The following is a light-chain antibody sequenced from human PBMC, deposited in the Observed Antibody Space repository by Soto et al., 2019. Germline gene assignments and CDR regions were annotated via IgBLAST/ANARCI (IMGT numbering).Light chain of an antibody. CDR2: DVN. Sequence: QSLLTQPASVSGSRGKSITISSPGTGGVVGGYNTVSWYQQYPGKAPKLMIHDVNNRPSGVSNRFSGSKSGNTASLTISGLQAEDKADYYCSSYTSSTSYVFGSGNKVNVL. V-gene: IGLV2-14*01. J-gene: IGLJ1*01. CDR1: GGVVGGYNT. CDR3: SSYTSSTSYV.